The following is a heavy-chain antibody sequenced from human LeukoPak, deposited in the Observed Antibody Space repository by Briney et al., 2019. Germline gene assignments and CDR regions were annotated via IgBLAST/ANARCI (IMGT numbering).Heavy chain of an antibody. CDR3: ARVSGGVFGY. CDR1: GDSVSSNGVT. V-gene: IGHV6-1*01. Sequence: LQTLSLTCAISGDSVSSNGVTWNWIRQSPSRGLEWLGRTYYRSKWSNDYAISMKSRITINPDTSKNQFSLQLNSVTPEDTAVYYCARVSGGVFGYWGQGTLVSVSS. CDR2: TYYRSKWSN. J-gene: IGHJ4*02. D-gene: IGHD3-10*01.